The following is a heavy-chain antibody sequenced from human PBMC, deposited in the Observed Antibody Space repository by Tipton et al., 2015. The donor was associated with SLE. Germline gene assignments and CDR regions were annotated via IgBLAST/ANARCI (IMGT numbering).Heavy chain of an antibody. CDR1: GDSISGTTYS. J-gene: IGHJ6*03. CDR2: VYYTGTT. D-gene: IGHD3-3*01. Sequence: TLSLTCTVSGDSISGTTYSWAWIRQSPGKGLDWIGSVYYTGTTFYNPSLKSRVTISVDTSKNQFSLKLSSVSAADTAVYYCARGGAFWSGPTSYYYFFYYMDVWGKGTTVTVSS. V-gene: IGHV4-39*07. CDR3: ARGGAFWSGPTSYYYFFYYMDV.